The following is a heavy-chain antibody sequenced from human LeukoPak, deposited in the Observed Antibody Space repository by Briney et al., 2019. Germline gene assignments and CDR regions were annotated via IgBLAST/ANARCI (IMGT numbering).Heavy chain of an antibody. J-gene: IGHJ4*02. CDR2: INPNSGGT. D-gene: IGHD2-2*01. V-gene: IGHV1-2*02. CDR1: GYTFTGYY. Sequence: ASMKVSCKASGYTFTGYYMHWVRQAPGQGLEWMGWINPNSGGTNYAQKFQGRVTMTRDTSISTAYMELSRLRSDDTAVYYCARVPPYCSSTSCYLNYWGQGTLVTVSS. CDR3: ARVPPYCSSTSCYLNY.